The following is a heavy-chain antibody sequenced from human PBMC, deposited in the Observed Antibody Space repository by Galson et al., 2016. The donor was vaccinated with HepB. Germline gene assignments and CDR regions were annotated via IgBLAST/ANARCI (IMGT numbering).Heavy chain of an antibody. V-gene: IGHV5-51*01. Sequence: QSGAEVKKPGESLKISCKASGYSISSYWIGWVRQMPGKGLEWMGIIYPGDSETKYSPSFQGQVTISVDKSISTAYLQWSSLKASDTAMYYCARPRGAVTLGGYFDLWGRGTLVTVSS. CDR2: IYPGDSET. CDR3: ARPRGAVTLGGYFDL. D-gene: IGHD3-10*01. J-gene: IGHJ2*01. CDR1: GYSISSYW.